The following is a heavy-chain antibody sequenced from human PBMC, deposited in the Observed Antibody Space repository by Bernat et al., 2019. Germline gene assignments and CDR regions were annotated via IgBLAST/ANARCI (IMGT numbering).Heavy chain of an antibody. J-gene: IGHJ4*02. Sequence: EVQLVETGGGLIQPGGSLTLSCAASGFTVSSHYMSWVRQAPGKGLDWVSVIYLGGTTYYADSVKGRFTISRDNSKNTLYLHMDSLKIEDTAVYYCAGDRDYDYIWGSNPADWGQGTLVTVSS. CDR3: AGDRDYDYIWGSNPAD. CDR1: GFTVSSHY. V-gene: IGHV3-53*05. D-gene: IGHD3-16*02. CDR2: IYLGGTT.